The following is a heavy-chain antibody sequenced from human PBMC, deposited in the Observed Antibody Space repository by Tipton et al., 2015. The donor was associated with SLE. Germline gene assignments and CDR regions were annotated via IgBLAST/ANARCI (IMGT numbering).Heavy chain of an antibody. CDR3: ATVGSYFDY. V-gene: IGHV4-39*01. CDR1: GGSISSYY. D-gene: IGHD1-26*01. Sequence: TLSLTCTVSGGSISSYYWGWIRQPPGKGLEWIGSIYYSGSTYDNPSLKGRVTISVDTSKKQFSLKLSSVTAADTAVYYCATVGSYFDYWGQGTLVTVSS. CDR2: IYYSGST. J-gene: IGHJ4*02.